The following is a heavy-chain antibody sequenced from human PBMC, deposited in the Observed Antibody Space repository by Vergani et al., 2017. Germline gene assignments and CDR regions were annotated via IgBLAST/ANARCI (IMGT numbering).Heavy chain of an antibody. V-gene: IGHV3-21*01. J-gene: IGHJ4*02. D-gene: IGHD3/OR15-3a*01. Sequence: EVQLVESGGGLVKPGGSLRLSCAASGFTFSSYSMNWVRQAPGKGLEWVSSISSSSSYIYYEDSVKGRFTISRDNAKNSLYLQMNSLRAEDTAVYYCARDLDHGTFDYWGQGTLVTVSS. CDR2: ISSSSSYI. CDR3: ARDLDHGTFDY. CDR1: GFTFSSYS.